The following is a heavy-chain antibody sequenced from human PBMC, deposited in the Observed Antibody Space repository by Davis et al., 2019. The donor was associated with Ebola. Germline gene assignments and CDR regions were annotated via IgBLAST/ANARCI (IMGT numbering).Heavy chain of an antibody. CDR2: IHHSGGT. J-gene: IGHJ4*02. D-gene: IGHD2-8*02. CDR1: GGPITSGDYS. Sequence: SETLSLTCTVSGGPITSGDYSWSWIRQSPGKALEWIGYIHHSGGTYYNPSLNSRPTTSVDTSKTQFSLRLNSVTAADTATYYCARDDLTGLMDSWGQGTLVTVSS. V-gene: IGHV4-30-4*08. CDR3: ARDDLTGLMDS.